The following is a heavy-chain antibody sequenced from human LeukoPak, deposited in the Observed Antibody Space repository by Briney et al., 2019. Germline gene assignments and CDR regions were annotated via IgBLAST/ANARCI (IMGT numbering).Heavy chain of an antibody. CDR3: AKGKVPADLPKYYFDQ. J-gene: IGHJ4*02. D-gene: IGHD2-2*01. V-gene: IGHV3-23*01. CDR2: ISGSGGST. Sequence: ETLSLTCTVSGGSISSSSYYWGWVRQAPGKGLEWVSAISGSGGSTYYADSVKGRLTISRDNSKNTLYLQMSSLRAEDTALYYCAKGKVPADLPKYYFDQWGQGTLVTVSS. CDR1: GGSISSSSYY.